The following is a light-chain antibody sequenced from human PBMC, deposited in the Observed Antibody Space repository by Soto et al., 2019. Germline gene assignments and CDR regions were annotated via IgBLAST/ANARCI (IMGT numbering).Light chain of an antibody. V-gene: IGKV3-15*01. Sequence: RVMTQSPATLSVSPGERATLSFRASETVKSNLAWYQQKPGQAPRLLIYGASTGATGIPARFSGSGSGTEFTLTISSLQSEDFAVYYCQQYNNWWTFGQGTKVDI. CDR2: GAS. J-gene: IGKJ1*01. CDR3: QQYNNWWT. CDR1: ETVKSN.